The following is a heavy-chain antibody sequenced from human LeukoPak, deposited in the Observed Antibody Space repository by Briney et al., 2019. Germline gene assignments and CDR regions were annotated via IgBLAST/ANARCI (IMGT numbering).Heavy chain of an antibody. J-gene: IGHJ3*02. CDR1: GGSISSSSYY. CDR2: IYYSGST. V-gene: IGHV4-39*07. D-gene: IGHD6-13*01. Sequence: SETLSLTCTVSGGSISSSSYYWGWIRQPPGKGLEWIGSIYYSGSTNYNPSLKSRVTISVDTSKNQFSLKLSSVTAADTAVYYCVRGGTHSSSRYDDAFDIWGQGTMVTVSS. CDR3: VRGGTHSSSRYDDAFDI.